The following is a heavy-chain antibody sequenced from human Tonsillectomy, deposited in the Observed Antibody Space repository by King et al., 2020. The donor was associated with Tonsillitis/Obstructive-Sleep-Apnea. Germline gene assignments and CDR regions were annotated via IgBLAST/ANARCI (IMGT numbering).Heavy chain of an antibody. Sequence: VQLQESGPGLVEPSETLSLTCTVSGGSISSYYWSWIRQPPGKGLEWIGYIYYTGSTKYNPSLKSRVTISVDTSKNQFSLKLGSVTSADTAVYYCAREDYMDVWGKGTTVTVSS. J-gene: IGHJ6*03. CDR3: AREDYMDV. CDR1: GGSISSYY. V-gene: IGHV4-59*01. CDR2: IYYTGST.